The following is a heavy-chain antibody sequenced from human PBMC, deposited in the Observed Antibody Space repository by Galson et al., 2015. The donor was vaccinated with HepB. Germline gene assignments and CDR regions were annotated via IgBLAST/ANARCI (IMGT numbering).Heavy chain of an antibody. CDR2: INPNSGGT. V-gene: IGHV1-2*06. Sequence: QSGAEVKKPGESLKISCKASGYTFTGYYMHWVRQAPGQGLEWMGRINPNSGGTNYAQKFQGRVTMTRDTSISTAYMELSRLRSDDTAVYYCARDQKAVAGVYYYYYYMDVWGKGTTVTVSS. CDR3: ARDQKAVAGVYYYYYYMDV. J-gene: IGHJ6*03. D-gene: IGHD6-19*01. CDR1: GYTFTGYY.